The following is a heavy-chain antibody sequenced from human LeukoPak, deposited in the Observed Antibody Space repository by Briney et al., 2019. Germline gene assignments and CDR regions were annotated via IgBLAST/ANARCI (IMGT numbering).Heavy chain of an antibody. J-gene: IGHJ4*02. D-gene: IGHD5-18*01. CDR1: GGSFSGYY. CDR2: INHSGST. V-gene: IGHV4-34*01. Sequence: SETLSLTCAVYGGSFSGYYWSWIRQPPGKGLEWIGEINHSGSTSYNPSLKSRVTISVDKSKNQFSLKLSSVTAADTAVYYCARATAMASNFDYWGQGTLVTVSS. CDR3: ARATAMASNFDY.